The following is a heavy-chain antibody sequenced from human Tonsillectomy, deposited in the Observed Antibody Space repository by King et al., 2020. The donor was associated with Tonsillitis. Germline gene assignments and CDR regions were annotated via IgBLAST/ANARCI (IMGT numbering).Heavy chain of an antibody. V-gene: IGHV1-2*02. CDR3: SRETWVYGS. CDR2: INCNSGST. CDR1: GYTFTDYH. Sequence: QLVQSGTEVKMPGASVTVSCKASGYTFTDYHIHWIRQAPGQGLEWMGWINCNSGSTNYAPNLQGRVTLTRDTSTNTAYMDLRSLTSDDTAIYYCSRETWVYGSWGQGTLVTVSS. J-gene: IGHJ5*02. D-gene: IGHD5-24*01.